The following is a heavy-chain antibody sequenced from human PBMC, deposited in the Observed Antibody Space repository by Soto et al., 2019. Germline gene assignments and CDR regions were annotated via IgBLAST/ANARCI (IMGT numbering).Heavy chain of an antibody. Sequence: LSLTYTVSGSSISSNYWSWVRQPPGKGLEWIGYIYYSGSTNYNPSLKSRVTISVDTSKNHFSLKLSSVTAADTAVYFCARHLGEGYFDYWGHGTLVTVSS. CDR2: IYYSGST. V-gene: IGHV4-59*08. CDR3: ARHLGEGYFDY. CDR1: GSSISSNY. J-gene: IGHJ4*01.